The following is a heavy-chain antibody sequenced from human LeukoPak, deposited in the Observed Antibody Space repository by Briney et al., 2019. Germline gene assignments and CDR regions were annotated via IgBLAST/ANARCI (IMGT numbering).Heavy chain of an antibody. CDR3: AKMRVGYGRGFNYYFDY. Sequence: PGGSLRLSCAASGFTFSSCGMHWVRLAPGRGLEWVAVISYDGSTKYYADSVKGRFTISRDNSKSTLYLQMNSLRAEDTAVYYCAKMRVGYGRGFNYYFDYWGQGTLVTVSS. D-gene: IGHD5-18*01. CDR2: ISYDGSTK. J-gene: IGHJ4*02. V-gene: IGHV3-30*18. CDR1: GFTFSSCG.